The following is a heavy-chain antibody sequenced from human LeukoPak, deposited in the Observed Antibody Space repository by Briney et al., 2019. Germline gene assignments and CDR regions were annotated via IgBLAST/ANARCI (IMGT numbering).Heavy chain of an antibody. J-gene: IGHJ4*02. D-gene: IGHD3-22*01. CDR1: GGSINSGSYY. CDR3: AREHSYYDSSGYYYGSGYFDY. CDR2: IYTSGST. Sequence: SQTLSLTCTVSGGSINSGSYYWSWIRQPAGKGLEWIGRIYTSGSTKYNPSLKSRVTISLDTSKNQFSLKLSSVTAADTAVYSCAREHSYYDSSGYYYGSGYFDYWGQGTLVTVSS. V-gene: IGHV4-61*02.